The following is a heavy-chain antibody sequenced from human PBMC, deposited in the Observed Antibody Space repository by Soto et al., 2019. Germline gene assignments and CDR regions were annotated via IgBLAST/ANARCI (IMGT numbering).Heavy chain of an antibody. CDR3: VHRYNGDYFKY. CDR1: GFSLSTSGVG. J-gene: IGHJ4*02. D-gene: IGHD1-20*01. CDR2: IYWDDDK. V-gene: IGHV2-5*02. Sequence: QITLKESGPTLVKPTQPLTLTCTFSGFSLSTSGVGVGWIRQPPGKALEWLALIYWDDDKRYSPSLKNRLTITKDTSKNLVVLIMTDMEPVDTATYYCVHRYNGDYFKYWGQGTLVTVSS.